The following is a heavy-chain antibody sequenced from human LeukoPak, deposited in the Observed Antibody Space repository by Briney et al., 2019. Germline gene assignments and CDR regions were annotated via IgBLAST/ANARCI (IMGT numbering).Heavy chain of an antibody. CDR2: ISSSGSGDNT. D-gene: IGHD6-13*01. V-gene: IGHV3-23*01. J-gene: IGHJ4*02. CDR3: AKSSRGIAAAGIYY. Sequence: PGGSLRLSCAASGVTLSTYAMSWARQAPGKGLEWVSGISSSGSGDNTYYADSVKGRFTISRDNSKNTLYPQMNSLRAEDTAVYYCAKSSRGIAAAGIYYWGQGTLVTVSS. CDR1: GVTLSTYA.